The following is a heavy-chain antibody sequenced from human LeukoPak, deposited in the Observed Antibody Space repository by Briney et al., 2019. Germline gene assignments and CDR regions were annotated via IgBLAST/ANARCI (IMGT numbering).Heavy chain of an antibody. CDR2: ISSSSSTI. Sequence: GGSLRLSCAASGFTFSSYSMNWVRQAPGKGLEWVSYISSSSSTIYYADSVKGRFTISRDNAKNSLYLQMNSLRAEDTAAYYCARVYYDYLLYKGGYYWYHFGMDVWGQGTTVTVSS. CDR1: GFTFSSYS. J-gene: IGHJ6*02. D-gene: IGHD3-9*01. V-gene: IGHV3-48*01. CDR3: ARVYYDYLLYKGGYYWYHFGMDV.